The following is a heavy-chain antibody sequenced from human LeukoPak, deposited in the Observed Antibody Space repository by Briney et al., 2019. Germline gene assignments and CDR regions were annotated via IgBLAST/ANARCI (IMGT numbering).Heavy chain of an antibody. J-gene: IGHJ3*02. CDR1: GYTFTSYG. CDR3: ARCGSSGYHDGFDM. D-gene: IGHD3-22*01. V-gene: IGHV1-46*01. CDR2: INPTGGST. Sequence: ASVKVSCKASGYTFTSYGISWVRQAPGQGLEWMGIINPTGGSTSYAQKFQGRVTMTRDTSTSTVYMDLSSLRSEDTAVYYCARCGSSGYHDGFDMWGQGTMVTVSS.